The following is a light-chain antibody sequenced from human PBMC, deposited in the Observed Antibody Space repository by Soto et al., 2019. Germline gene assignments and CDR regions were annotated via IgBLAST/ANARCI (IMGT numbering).Light chain of an antibody. J-gene: IGKJ3*01. CDR3: HQYNIWPRT. CDR2: GAS. Sequence: EIVMTQSPATLSVSPGERATLSCRSSQRVISHVIWFQQKPGQAPRLFIFGASTRATGIPARFSGSGYGTEFNLTISSLQSEDFAVYYCHQYNIWPRTFGHGTKVDIK. CDR1: QRVISH. V-gene: IGKV3-15*01.